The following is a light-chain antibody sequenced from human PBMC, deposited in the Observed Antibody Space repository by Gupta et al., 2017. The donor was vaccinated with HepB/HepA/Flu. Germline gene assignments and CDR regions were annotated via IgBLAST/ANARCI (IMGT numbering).Light chain of an antibody. J-gene: IGKJ4*01. V-gene: IGKV2-30*01. Sequence: DVVMTQSPLSLPVTLAEPASISCRSSHSLVYSDGNTYLNWFQQRPGQSPRRLIYTVSKPDSGAPDRFSGSGSGTDFTLKISRVEAEDGGVYYCMQGTYRPLTFGGGTKVEIK. CDR3: MQGTYRPLT. CDR2: TVS. CDR1: HSLVYSDGNTY.